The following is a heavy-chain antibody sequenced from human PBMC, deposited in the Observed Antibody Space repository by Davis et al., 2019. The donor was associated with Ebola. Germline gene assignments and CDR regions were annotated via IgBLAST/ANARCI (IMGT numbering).Heavy chain of an antibody. CDR2: IYYSGST. CDR3: ARGGVAAAGKLWFDP. CDR1: GGSISSSSYY. Sequence: SETLSLTCTVSGGSISSSSYYWGWIRQPPGKGLEWIGSIYYSGSTYYNPSLKSRVTISVDTSKNQFSLKLSSVTAADTAVYYCARGGVAAAGKLWFDPWGQGTLVTVSS. D-gene: IGHD6-13*01. V-gene: IGHV4-39*01. J-gene: IGHJ5*02.